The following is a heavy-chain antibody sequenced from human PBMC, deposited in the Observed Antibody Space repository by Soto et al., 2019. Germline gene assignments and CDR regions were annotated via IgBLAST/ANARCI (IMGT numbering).Heavy chain of an antibody. CDR1: GGTFSSYA. V-gene: IGHV1-69*13. CDR3: ARDQMLYYYDSSGYFVY. J-gene: IGHJ4*02. CDR2: IIPIFGTA. Sequence: ASVKVSCKASGGTFSSYAISWVRQAPGQGFEWMGGIIPIFGTANYAQKFQGRVTITADESTSTAYMELSSLRSEDTAVYYCARDQMLYYYDSSGYFVYWGQGTLVTVSS. D-gene: IGHD3-22*01.